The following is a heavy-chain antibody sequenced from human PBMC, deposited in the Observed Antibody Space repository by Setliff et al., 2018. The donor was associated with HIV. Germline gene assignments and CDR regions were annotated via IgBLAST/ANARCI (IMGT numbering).Heavy chain of an antibody. V-gene: IGHV1-46*01. J-gene: IGHJ4*02. CDR1: GYTFTSCY. D-gene: IGHD3-22*01. Sequence: GASVKVSCKASGYTFTSCYMHWVRQAPGQGLEWMGIINPSSGSTTYAQKFQGRVTMTRDTSTSTAHMELSRLTSDDTAVYYCARIVYYYDTSGYYRQYYFDYWGQGTLVTVSS. CDR2: INPSSGST. CDR3: ARIVYYYDTSGYYRQYYFDY.